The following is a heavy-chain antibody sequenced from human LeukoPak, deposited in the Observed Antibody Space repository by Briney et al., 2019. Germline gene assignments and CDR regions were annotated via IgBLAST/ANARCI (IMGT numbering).Heavy chain of an antibody. CDR3: ATASTQVYAIPYFDY. J-gene: IGHJ4*02. D-gene: IGHD2-8*01. Sequence: ASVKVSCKVSGYTLTELSMLWVRQAPGKGLEWMGGFDPEDGETIYAQKFQGRVTMTEDTSTDTAYMELSSLRSEDTAVYYCATASTQVYAIPYFDYWGQGTLVTVSS. V-gene: IGHV1-24*01. CDR2: FDPEDGET. CDR1: GYTLTELS.